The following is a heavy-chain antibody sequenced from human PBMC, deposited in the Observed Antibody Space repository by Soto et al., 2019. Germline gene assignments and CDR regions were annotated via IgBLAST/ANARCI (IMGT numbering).Heavy chain of an antibody. CDR2: VSAFNGQT. CDR1: GYTFTSYG. CDR3: ARGGDYYYGLDV. J-gene: IGHJ6*02. V-gene: IGHV1-18*01. Sequence: ASVKVSCKASGYTFTSYGVSWVRQAPGQGLEWMGWVSAFNGQTNYIQKVQGRVTLTTEASTSTAYMELRSLRSDDTAVYYCARGGDYYYGLDVWGQGTTVTVSS. D-gene: IGHD3-16*01.